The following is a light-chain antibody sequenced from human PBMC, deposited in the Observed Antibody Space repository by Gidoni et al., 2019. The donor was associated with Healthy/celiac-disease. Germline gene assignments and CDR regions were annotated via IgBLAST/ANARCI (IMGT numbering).Light chain of an antibody. J-gene: IGKJ4*01. CDR3: QQRSNWHPLT. Sequence: EIVLTQSPATLFLSPGERATLSCRASQSVSSYLAWYQQKPGQAPRLLIYDASNRATGIPARFSGSGPGTDFTLTISSLEPEDFAVYYCQQRSNWHPLTFGGGTKVEIK. V-gene: IGKV3D-11*02. CDR1: QSVSSY. CDR2: DAS.